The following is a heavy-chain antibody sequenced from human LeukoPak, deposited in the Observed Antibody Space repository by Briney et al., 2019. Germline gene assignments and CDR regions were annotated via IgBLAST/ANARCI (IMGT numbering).Heavy chain of an antibody. V-gene: IGHV3-23*01. CDR2: ITGSGSTT. Sequence: GGSLRLSCAASGFAFSNYGMNWVRQAPGKGLEWVSGITGSGSTTYYADSVKGRFTISRDDSKNTLSLQMNDLRVEDTAVYYCARERPDSRNLDSWGRGALVTVSS. CDR3: ARERPDSRNLDS. J-gene: IGHJ4*02. CDR1: GFAFSNYG. D-gene: IGHD1-14*01.